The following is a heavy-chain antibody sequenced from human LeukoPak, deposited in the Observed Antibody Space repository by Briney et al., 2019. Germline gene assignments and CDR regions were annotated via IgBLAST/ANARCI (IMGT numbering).Heavy chain of an antibody. CDR1: GFIFSSYA. CDR3: AEGDPGNFDY. CDR2: ISGSGGST. V-gene: IGHV3-23*01. J-gene: IGHJ4*02. Sequence: PGGSLGLSCAASGFIFSSYAMSWVRQAPGKGLEWVSAISGSGGSTYYADSVKGRFTISRDNSKNTLYLQMNSLRAEDTAVYYCAEGDPGNFDYWGQGTLVTVSS.